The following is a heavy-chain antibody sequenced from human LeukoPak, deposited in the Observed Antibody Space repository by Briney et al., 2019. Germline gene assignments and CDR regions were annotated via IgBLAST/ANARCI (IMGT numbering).Heavy chain of an antibody. CDR2: INHSGST. V-gene: IGHV4-34*01. Sequence: SGTLSLTCAVYGGSFSGYYWSWIRQPPGKGLEWIGEINHSGSTNYNPSLKSRVTISVDTSKNHFSLKLSSVTAADTAVYYWARVGGSRTRNWFDPWGQGTLVTVSS. J-gene: IGHJ5*02. CDR3: ARVGGSRTRNWFDP. CDR1: GGSFSGYY. D-gene: IGHD1-26*01.